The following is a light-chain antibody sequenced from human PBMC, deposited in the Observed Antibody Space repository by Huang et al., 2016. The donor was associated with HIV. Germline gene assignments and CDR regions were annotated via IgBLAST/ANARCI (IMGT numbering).Light chain of an antibody. V-gene: IGKV3-11*01. CDR3: QQRSNRLT. CDR1: QSVNNY. Sequence: EIVLTQSPDTLSLSPGEGATLSCRASQSVNNYLGWSQQKPGQAPRLLIYDTSSRATGVPARFTGSGSGTAFTLTISSLEPEDFAVYYCQQRSNRLTFGGGTKVEI. CDR2: DTS. J-gene: IGKJ4*01.